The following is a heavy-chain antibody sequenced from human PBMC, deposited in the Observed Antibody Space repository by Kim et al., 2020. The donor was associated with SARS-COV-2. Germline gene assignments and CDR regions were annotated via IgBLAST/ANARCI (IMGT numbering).Heavy chain of an antibody. CDR1: GLSVSKNY. D-gene: IGHD3-22*01. Sequence: GGSLRLSCAVSGLSVSKNYMSWVRQAPGKGPEWVSVIYSGGSTFHADSVKGRFTISRDTSKNMLYLQMSSLRTEDTAVYYCARASTDYYESDTYVGWGCFDYWGQGTLVTVSS. CDR2: IYSGGST. J-gene: IGHJ4*02. V-gene: IGHV3-66*01. CDR3: ARASTDYYESDTYVGWGCFDY.